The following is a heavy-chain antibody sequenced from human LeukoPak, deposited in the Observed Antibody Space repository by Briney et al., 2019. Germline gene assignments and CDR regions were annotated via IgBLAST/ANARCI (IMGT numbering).Heavy chain of an antibody. CDR3: ARDREQWLVLED. D-gene: IGHD6-19*01. CDR2: IYHSGST. J-gene: IGHJ4*02. Sequence: SETLSLTCTVSGGSISSGGYYWSWIRQPPGKGLEWIGYIYHSGSTYYNPSLKSRVTISVDRSKNQFSLKLSSVTAADTAVYYCARDREQWLVLEDWGQGTLVTVSS. V-gene: IGHV4-30-2*01. CDR1: GGSISSGGYY.